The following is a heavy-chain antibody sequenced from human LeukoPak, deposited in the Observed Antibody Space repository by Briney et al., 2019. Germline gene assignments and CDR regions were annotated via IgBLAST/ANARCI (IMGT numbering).Heavy chain of an antibody. V-gene: IGHV3-23*01. Sequence: GGSLRLSCAASGFTFSSYAMSWVRQAPGKGLEWVSDITGSGSSTYNADSVKGRFTISRDNSKNTLYLQMGSLRAEDMAVYYCARDRRDYYDSSGYSGLLEYWGQGTLVTVSS. D-gene: IGHD3-22*01. CDR2: ITGSGSST. CDR3: ARDRRDYYDSSGYSGLLEY. J-gene: IGHJ4*02. CDR1: GFTFSSYA.